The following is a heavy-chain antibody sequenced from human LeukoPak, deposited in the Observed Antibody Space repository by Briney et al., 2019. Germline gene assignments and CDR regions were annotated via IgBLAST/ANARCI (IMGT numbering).Heavy chain of an antibody. Sequence: PSQTLSLTCTVSGGSMSSGSYYWSWIRQPAGKGLEWIGRIYTSGSTNYNPSLKSRVTISVDTSKNQFSLKLSSVTAADTAVYYCARGSVQLGLDYWGQGTLVTVSS. CDR3: ARGSVQLGLDY. CDR1: GGSMSSGSYY. D-gene: IGHD1-1*01. CDR2: IYTSGST. J-gene: IGHJ4*02. V-gene: IGHV4-61*02.